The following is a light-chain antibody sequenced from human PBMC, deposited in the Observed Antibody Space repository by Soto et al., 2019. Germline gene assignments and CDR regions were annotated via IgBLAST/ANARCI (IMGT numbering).Light chain of an antibody. V-gene: IGLV2-23*02. CDR2: EVT. CDR1: SSDVGGYDY. Sequence: QSVLTQPPSASGSPGQSVTISCTGTSSDVGGYDYVSWYQQHPGKAPKLMIYEVTIRPSGVSNRFSGSKSDNTASLTISGLQADDEADYYCCSYAGSSIPYVFGTGTKVTVL. J-gene: IGLJ1*01. CDR3: CSYAGSSIPYV.